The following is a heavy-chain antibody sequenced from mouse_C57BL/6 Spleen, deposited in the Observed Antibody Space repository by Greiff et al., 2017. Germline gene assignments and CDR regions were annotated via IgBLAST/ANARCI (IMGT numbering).Heavy chain of an antibody. CDR1: GFTFSSYG. CDR2: ISSGGSYT. J-gene: IGHJ1*03. CDR3: ARQGGYDRSFDV. V-gene: IGHV5-6*01. Sequence: EVKLVESGGDLVKPGGSLKLSCAASGFTFSSYGMSWVRQTPDKRLEWVATISSGGSYTYYPDSVKGRFTISRDNAKNTLYLQMSSLKSEDPAMYYCARQGGYDRSFDVWGTGTTVTVSS. D-gene: IGHD2-14*01.